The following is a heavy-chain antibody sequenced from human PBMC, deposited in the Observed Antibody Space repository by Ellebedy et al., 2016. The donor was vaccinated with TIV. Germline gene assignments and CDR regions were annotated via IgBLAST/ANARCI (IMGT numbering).Heavy chain of an antibody. CDR2: INAGNGNT. CDR3: ARARNYYDSSGYYQKSYGMDV. V-gene: IGHV1-3*01. CDR1: GYTFIRYV. D-gene: IGHD3-22*01. Sequence: AASVKVSCKASGYTFIRYVMHWARQAPGQRLEWMGWINAGNGNTKYSQKFQGRVTITRDTSASTAYMELSSLRSEDTAVYYCARARNYYDSSGYYQKSYGMDVWGQGTTVTVSS. J-gene: IGHJ6*02.